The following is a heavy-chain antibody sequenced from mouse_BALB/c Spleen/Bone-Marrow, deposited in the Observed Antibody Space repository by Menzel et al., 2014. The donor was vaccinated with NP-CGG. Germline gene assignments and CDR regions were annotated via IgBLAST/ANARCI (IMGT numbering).Heavy chain of an antibody. CDR1: GFSLSRYS. J-gene: IGHJ3*01. D-gene: IGHD2-1*01. V-gene: IGHV2-6-4*01. Sequence: VKLMESGPGLVAPSQSLSISCTVSGFSLSRYSVHWVRQPPGKGLEWLGMIWGAGSTDYNSALKSRLSISKDNSKSQVFLKMSSLQTDDTAMYYCARNGNSFAYWGQGTLVTVSA. CDR3: ARNGNSFAY. CDR2: IWGAGST.